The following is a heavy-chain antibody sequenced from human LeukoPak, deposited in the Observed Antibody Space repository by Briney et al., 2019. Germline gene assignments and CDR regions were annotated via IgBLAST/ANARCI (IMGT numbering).Heavy chain of an antibody. D-gene: IGHD3-3*01. J-gene: IGHJ4*02. Sequence: SETLSLTCSVSGGSVSSDSYFWNWVRQPPGKGLEWIGYIYSSGSTNYNRSLKSRVTISLDTSKNQFSLKLSSVTAADTAVYYCARATYYDFWSGWRDWGQGALVTVSS. CDR2: IYSSGST. CDR1: GGSVSSDSYF. V-gene: IGHV4-61*01. CDR3: ARATYYDFWSGWRD.